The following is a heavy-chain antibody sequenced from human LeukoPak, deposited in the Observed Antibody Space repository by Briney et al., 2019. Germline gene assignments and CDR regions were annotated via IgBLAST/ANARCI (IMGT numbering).Heavy chain of an antibody. J-gene: IGHJ6*03. CDR2: VYTSGSA. V-gene: IGHV4-4*07. Sequence: SETLSLTCTVSGGFINSYYWSWIRQPAGKGLEWIGRVYTSGSANYNPSLKSRATLSVDKSRNQFSLKLSSVTAADTAVYYCARGDYYGSGTYYSYYMDVWGKGTTVTVPS. CDR3: ARGDYYGSGTYYSYYMDV. CDR1: GGFINSYY. D-gene: IGHD3-10*01.